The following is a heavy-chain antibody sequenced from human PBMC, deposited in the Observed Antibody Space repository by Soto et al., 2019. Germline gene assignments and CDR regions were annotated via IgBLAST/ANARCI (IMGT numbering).Heavy chain of an antibody. CDR1: GGTFSSYA. CDR2: IIPIFGTA. J-gene: IGHJ4*02. CDR3: ARSQIIFSSSFLYFDY. D-gene: IGHD6-6*01. Sequence: QVQLVQSGAEVKKPGSSVKVSCKASGGTFSSYAISWVRQAPGQGLEWMGGIIPIFGTANYAQKFQGRVTITADESTSTGDMELSSLRSEDTAVYYCARSQIIFSSSFLYFDYWGQGTLVTVSS. V-gene: IGHV1-69*01.